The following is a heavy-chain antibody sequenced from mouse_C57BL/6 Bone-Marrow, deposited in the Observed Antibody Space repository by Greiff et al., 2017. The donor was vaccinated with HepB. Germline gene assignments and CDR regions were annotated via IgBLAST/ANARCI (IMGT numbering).Heavy chain of an antibody. CDR1: GFSLTSYG. CDR3: AKRNYGSRSDWYFDV. CDR2: IWSGGST. Sequence: QVQLQQSGPGLVQPSQSLSITCTVSGFSLTSYGVHWVRQPPGKGLEWLGVIWSGGSTDYNAAFISRLSISKDNSKSQVFFKMNSLQADDTAIYYCAKRNYGSRSDWYFDVWGTGTTVTVSS. J-gene: IGHJ1*03. V-gene: IGHV2-4*01. D-gene: IGHD1-1*01.